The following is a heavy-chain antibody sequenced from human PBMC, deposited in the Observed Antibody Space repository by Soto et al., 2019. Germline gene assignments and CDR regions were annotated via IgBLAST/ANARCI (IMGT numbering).Heavy chain of an antibody. CDR1: GFTFSSYA. CDR2: ISGSGGST. V-gene: IGHV3-23*01. CDR3: AKGPTYYLYGDYYFDY. J-gene: IGHJ4*02. Sequence: EVQLLESGGGLVQPGGSLRLSCAASGFTFSSYAMSWVRQAPGKGLEWVSAISGSGGSTYYADSVKGRFTISRDNSKNTLYLQMNSLRAEDTAVYYCAKGPTYYLYGDYYFDYWGQGTLVTVSS. D-gene: IGHD4-17*01.